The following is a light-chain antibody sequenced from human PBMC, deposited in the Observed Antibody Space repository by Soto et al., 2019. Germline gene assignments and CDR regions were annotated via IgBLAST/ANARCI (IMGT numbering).Light chain of an antibody. Sequence: EIVMTQSQATLSLSPGERAALSCRSSPSINSELAWYQQKPGQPPRLLIYGASTTSTGVPARFTGSESGSEFTLAISGLQSEDFAVYDCQQGHNWPLTFGQGTRLEI. CDR2: GAS. J-gene: IGKJ2*01. V-gene: IGKV3-15*01. CDR1: PSINSE. CDR3: QQGHNWPLT.